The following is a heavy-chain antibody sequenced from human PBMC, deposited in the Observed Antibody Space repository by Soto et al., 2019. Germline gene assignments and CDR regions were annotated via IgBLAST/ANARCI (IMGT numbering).Heavy chain of an antibody. J-gene: IGHJ4*02. CDR1: GSTFSNYG. V-gene: IGHV3-33*01. Sequence: VQLVESGGGVVQPGRSLRLSCAASGSTFSNYGMHWVRQAPGKGPEWVAVIWYDGSNKYYGESVKGRFSISRDNSTNALYLDINSLRTEDTAVYYCARDGGSHGPSYFDSWGQGSLVIVSS. D-gene: IGHD3-16*01. CDR2: IWYDGSNK. CDR3: ARDGGSHGPSYFDS.